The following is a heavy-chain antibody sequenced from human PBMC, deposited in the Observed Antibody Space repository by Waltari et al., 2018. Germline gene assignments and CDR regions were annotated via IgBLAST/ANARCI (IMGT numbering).Heavy chain of an antibody. V-gene: IGHV4-59*08. CDR3: ATLGARYSNAFDV. D-gene: IGHD2-15*01. CDR1: GSSYY. Sequence: QVPLPESGPGLVKPSETLSLTCPLSGSSYYLSWIRQPPGKGLECLGYASYSGSTYYNPSLQSRVTILVGSSRNQFSLQLSSVTAADTAVYYCATLGARYSNAFDVWGQGTMVTVSS. J-gene: IGHJ3*01. CDR2: ASYSGST.